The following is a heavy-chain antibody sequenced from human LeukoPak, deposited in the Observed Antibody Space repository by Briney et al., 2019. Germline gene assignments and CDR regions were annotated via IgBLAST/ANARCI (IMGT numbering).Heavy chain of an antibody. CDR1: GGTFSNFA. D-gene: IGHD1-26*01. Sequence: AASVKVSCKASGGTFSNFAIGWVRQAPGQGLEWMGDIIPIFGTTNYAQKFQGRVTITTDESTSTAFMELSSLTSVDTALYYCARMSRIVDAFDIWGQGTMVTVSS. CDR3: ARMSRIVDAFDI. J-gene: IGHJ3*02. V-gene: IGHV1-69*05. CDR2: IIPIFGTT.